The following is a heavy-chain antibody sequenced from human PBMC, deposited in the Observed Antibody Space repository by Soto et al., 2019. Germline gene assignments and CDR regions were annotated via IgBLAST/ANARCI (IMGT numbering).Heavy chain of an antibody. CDR1: GFTFSSYA. CDR3: GREPYISGHYSGGCDV. Sequence: QVQLVESGGGVVQPGRSLRLSCAASGFTFSSYAMHWVRQAPGKGLEWVAVVSHDGKTEYHAASVKGRFTISRDTSANTLSLHMNSLRDEDTAVYYCGREPYISGHYSGGCDVWGQGTMVTVSS. CDR2: VSHDGKTE. J-gene: IGHJ3*01. D-gene: IGHD3-22*01. V-gene: IGHV3-30*04.